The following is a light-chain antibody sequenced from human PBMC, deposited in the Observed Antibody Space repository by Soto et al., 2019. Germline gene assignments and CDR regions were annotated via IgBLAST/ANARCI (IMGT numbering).Light chain of an antibody. CDR1: SSDVGAYNF. V-gene: IGLV2-14*01. CDR3: GSYTSSSSRV. CDR2: DVT. Sequence: QSALTQPASVSGSPGQSITISCTGTSSDVGAYNFVSWYQQHPGKAPKVMIYDVTNRPSGVSDRFSGSKSGNTASLTISGLQDEDEADYYCGSYTSSSSRVFGTGTKLTVL. J-gene: IGLJ1*01.